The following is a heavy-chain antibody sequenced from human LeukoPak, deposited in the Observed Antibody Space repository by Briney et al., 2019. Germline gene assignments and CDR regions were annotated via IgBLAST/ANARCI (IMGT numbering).Heavy chain of an antibody. CDR2: ISGSGDST. CDR3: AKEYALLWFGELLEALDY. J-gene: IGHJ4*02. Sequence: GGSLRLSCAASGFTFSSYAMSWVRQAPGKGLEWVSGISGSGDSTYYADSVEGRFTISRDNSKNTLYLQMNSLRAEDTAVYYCAKEYALLWFGELLEALDYWGQGTLVTVSS. D-gene: IGHD3-10*01. V-gene: IGHV3-23*01. CDR1: GFTFSSYA.